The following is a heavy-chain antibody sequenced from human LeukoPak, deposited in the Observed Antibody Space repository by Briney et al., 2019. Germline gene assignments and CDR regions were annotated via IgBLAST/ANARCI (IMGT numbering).Heavy chain of an antibody. CDR1: GFTFSSYS. Sequence: GGSLRLSCAASGFTFSSYSMNWVRQAPGKGLEWVSSISSSSSYIYYADSVKGRFTISRDNAKNSLYLQMNSLRAEDTAVYYCARDPITFKFLEALEGFDPWGQGTLVTVSS. D-gene: IGHD3-3*01. J-gene: IGHJ5*02. V-gene: IGHV3-21*01. CDR3: ARDPITFKFLEALEGFDP. CDR2: ISSSSSYI.